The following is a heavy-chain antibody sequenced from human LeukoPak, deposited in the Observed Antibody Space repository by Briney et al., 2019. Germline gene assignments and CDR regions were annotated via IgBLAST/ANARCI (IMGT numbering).Heavy chain of an antibody. J-gene: IGHJ3*02. Sequence: PSQTLSLTCAVSGGSISGGGYSWSWVRQPPGEGLEWVGYIYHSGTTYYNPSLQSRITISLDRSKNQFSLKLRSMTAADTAVYYCASGNTGYDRDAFDIWGQGTMVTVSS. CDR2: IYHSGTT. V-gene: IGHV4-30-2*01. CDR3: ASGNTGYDRDAFDI. CDR1: GGSISGGGYS. D-gene: IGHD5-12*01.